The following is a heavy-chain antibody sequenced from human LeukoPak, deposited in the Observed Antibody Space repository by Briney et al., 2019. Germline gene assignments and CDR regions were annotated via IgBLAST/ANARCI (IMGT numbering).Heavy chain of an antibody. CDR1: GFTFSSYS. CDR3: AKGIRRLRYCSSTSCYVRYYYYYYMDV. Sequence: MSGGSLRLSCAASGFTFSSYSMNWVRQAPGKGLEWVSSISSSSSYIYYADSVKGRFTISRDNAKNSLYLQMNSLRAEDTAVYYCAKGIRRLRYCSSTSCYVRYYYYYYMDVWGKGTTVTVSS. V-gene: IGHV3-21*01. J-gene: IGHJ6*03. D-gene: IGHD2-2*01. CDR2: ISSSSSYI.